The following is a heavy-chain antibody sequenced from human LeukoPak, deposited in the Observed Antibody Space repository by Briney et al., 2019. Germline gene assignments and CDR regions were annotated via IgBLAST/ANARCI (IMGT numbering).Heavy chain of an antibody. CDR3: AREAVAEFYFDY. CDR2: IYSGGST. CDR1: GFTVSSNY. D-gene: IGHD6-19*01. V-gene: IGHV3-66*01. J-gene: IGHJ4*02. Sequence: GGSLRLSCAASGFTVSSNYMSWVRQAPGRGLEWVLVIYSGGSTYYADSVKGRFTISRDNSKNTLYLQMNSLRAEDTAVYYCAREAVAEFYFDYWGQGTLVTVSS.